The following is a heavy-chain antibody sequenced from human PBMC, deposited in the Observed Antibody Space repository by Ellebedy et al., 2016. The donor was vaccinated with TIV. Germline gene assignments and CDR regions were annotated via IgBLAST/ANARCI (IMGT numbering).Heavy chain of an antibody. CDR3: ARDGSSSSKVVHWYFDL. V-gene: IGHV1-69*13. CDR1: GGTFSSYA. J-gene: IGHJ2*01. CDR2: IIPIFGTA. D-gene: IGHD6-13*01. Sequence: AASVKVSCKASGGTFSSYAISWVRQAPGQGLEWMGGIIPIFGTANYAQKFQGRVTITADESTSTAYMELSSLRSEDTAVYYCARDGSSSSKVVHWYFDLWGRGTLVTVSS.